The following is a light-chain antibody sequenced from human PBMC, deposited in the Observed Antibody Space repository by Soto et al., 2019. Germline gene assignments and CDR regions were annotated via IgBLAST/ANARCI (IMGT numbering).Light chain of an antibody. CDR2: AAS. J-gene: IGKJ1*01. Sequence: EIVLTQSPGTLSLSPGERATLSCRASQSVSSNYLAWFQQKPGQAPRLLIYAASIRATDTPDRISGSGSGTEFTLTISSLQSEDLAVYYCQQYNKWPWTFGQGTTVDIK. V-gene: IGKV3-15*01. CDR1: QSVSSN. CDR3: QQYNKWPWT.